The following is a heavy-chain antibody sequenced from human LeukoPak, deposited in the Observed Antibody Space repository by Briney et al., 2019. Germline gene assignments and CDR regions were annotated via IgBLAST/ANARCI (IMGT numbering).Heavy chain of an antibody. D-gene: IGHD2-2*02. Sequence: GRSLRLSCAASGFTFSSYGMHWVRQAPGKGLEWVAVISYDGSNKYYADSVKGRFTISRDNSKNTLYLQMNSLRAEDTAVYYCARVGMGYCSSTSCYTPDYWGQGTLVTVSS. CDR3: ARVGMGYCSSTSCYTPDY. V-gene: IGHV3-30*19. CDR2: ISYDGSNK. J-gene: IGHJ4*02. CDR1: GFTFSSYG.